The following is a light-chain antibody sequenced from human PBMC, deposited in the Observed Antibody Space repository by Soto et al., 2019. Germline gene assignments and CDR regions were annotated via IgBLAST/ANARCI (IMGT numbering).Light chain of an antibody. CDR3: PFV. V-gene: IGLV2-18*01. Sequence: QSALTQPPSVSGSPGQSVTISCTGTSGDIGSYNRVSWFQQPPGTAPQLMIYEVTSRPSGVPDRFSGSKSGNTASLTISGLQTEDETSNSTPFVFGTGTKVTVL. CDR2: EVT. J-gene: IGLJ1*01. CDR1: SGDIGSYNR.